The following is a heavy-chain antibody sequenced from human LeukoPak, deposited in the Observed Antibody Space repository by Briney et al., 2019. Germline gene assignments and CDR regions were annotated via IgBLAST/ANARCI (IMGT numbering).Heavy chain of an antibody. V-gene: IGHV3-7*01. CDR3: ARDYRRDFWSGYYFDY. CDR2: IKQDGSEK. D-gene: IGHD3-3*01. J-gene: IGHJ4*02. Sequence: GGSPRLSCAASGFTFSSYGMHWVRQAPGKGLEWVATIKQDGSEKYYVDSVKGRFTISRDNAKNSLYLQMNSLRAEDTAVYYCARDYRRDFWSGYYFDYWGQGTLVTVSS. CDR1: GFTFSSYG.